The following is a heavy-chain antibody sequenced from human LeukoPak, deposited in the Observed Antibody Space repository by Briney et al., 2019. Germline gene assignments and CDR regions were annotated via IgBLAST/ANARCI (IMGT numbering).Heavy chain of an antibody. J-gene: IGHJ6*03. CDR1: EFTFNSYA. CDR3: ASTPLQFGIYYYYYYMDV. CDR2: ISSSGSTI. V-gene: IGHV3-48*03. D-gene: IGHD5-24*01. Sequence: GGSLRLSCVASEFTFNSYAMNWVRQAPGKGLEWVSYISSSGSTIYYADSVKGRFTISRDNAKNSLYLQMNSLRAEDTAVYYCASTPLQFGIYYYYYYMDVWGKGTTVTISS.